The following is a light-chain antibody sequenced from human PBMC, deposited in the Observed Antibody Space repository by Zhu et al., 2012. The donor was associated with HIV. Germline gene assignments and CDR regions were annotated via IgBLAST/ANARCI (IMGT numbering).Light chain of an antibody. Sequence: EIVLTQSPATMSLSPGDRATLACRASQSVSSNYLIWYQQKPGQAPRPLIYGASGRASGVPDRFSGSGSGTDFTLSISRLEPEDFAVYYCHQYDNSWTFGQGTKVEIK. J-gene: IGKJ1*01. CDR1: QSVSSNY. CDR3: HQYDNSWT. CDR2: GAS. V-gene: IGKV3-20*01.